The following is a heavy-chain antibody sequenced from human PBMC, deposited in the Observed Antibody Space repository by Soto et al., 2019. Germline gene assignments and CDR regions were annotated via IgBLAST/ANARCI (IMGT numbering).Heavy chain of an antibody. V-gene: IGHV3-23*01. CDR2: ISGSGGTT. CDR1: GFTFENYA. J-gene: IGHJ6*02. CDR3: AKDSWAIFGVPAGEYYAMDV. D-gene: IGHD3-3*01. Sequence: SLRLSCVASGFTFENYAMSWVRQAPGKGLERVSAISGSGGTTYYSDSVKGRFTISRDNSKNTVYLQMNDLRVEDAAEYFCAKDSWAIFGVPAGEYYAMDVWGQGTTVTVSS.